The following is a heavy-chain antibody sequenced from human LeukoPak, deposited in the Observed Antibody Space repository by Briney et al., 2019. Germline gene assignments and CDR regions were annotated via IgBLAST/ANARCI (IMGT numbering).Heavy chain of an antibody. CDR1: GGSFSGYY. CDR3: ARGGGPAGYYMDV. CDR2: INHSGST. J-gene: IGHJ6*03. D-gene: IGHD3-16*01. Sequence: SETLSLTCAVYGGSFSGYYWSWIRQPPGKGLEWIGEINHSGSTNYNPSLKSRVTISVDTSKNQFSLKLSSVTAADTAVYCCARGGGPAGYYMDVWDKGTTVTVSS. V-gene: IGHV4-34*01.